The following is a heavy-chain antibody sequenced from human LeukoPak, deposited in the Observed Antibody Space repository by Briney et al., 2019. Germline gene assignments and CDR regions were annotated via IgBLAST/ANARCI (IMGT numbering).Heavy chain of an antibody. Sequence: PSETLSLTCTVSGGSISSYYWSWIRQPAGEGLEWIGRIYTSGSTNYNPSLKSRVTMSVDTSKNQFSLKLSSATAADTAVYYCARGDTAMHMDYWGQGTLVTVSS. J-gene: IGHJ4*02. CDR3: ARGDTAMHMDY. D-gene: IGHD5-18*01. V-gene: IGHV4-4*07. CDR1: GGSISSYY. CDR2: IYTSGST.